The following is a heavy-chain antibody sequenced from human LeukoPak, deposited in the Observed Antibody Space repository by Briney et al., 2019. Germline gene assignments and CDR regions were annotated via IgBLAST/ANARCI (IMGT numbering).Heavy chain of an antibody. V-gene: IGHV1-18*01. CDR3: ARDGYNNAFDI. CDR1: GYTFTSYG. CDR2: ISAYNGNT. D-gene: IGHD5-24*01. Sequence: ASVKVSCKASGYTFTSYGISWVRQAPGQGLEWMGWISAYNGNTNYAQKLQGRVTMTRNTSISTAYMELSSLRSEDTAVYYCARDGYNNAFDIWGQGTMVTVSS. J-gene: IGHJ3*02.